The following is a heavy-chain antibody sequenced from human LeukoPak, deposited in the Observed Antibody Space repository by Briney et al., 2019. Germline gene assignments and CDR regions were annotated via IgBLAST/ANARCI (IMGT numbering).Heavy chain of an antibody. CDR1: ELTFKNAW. CDR2: IRSKTDGGTT. CDR3: STGLIPTTGYY. J-gene: IGHJ4*02. D-gene: IGHD1-1*01. V-gene: IGHV3-15*01. Sequence: PGGSLRLSCAASELTFKNAWMNWVRQAPGKGLEWVDRIRSKTDGGTTDYAAPVRGRFTISRDDSKNMLYLQMNSLKTEDTAVYYCSTGLIPTTGYYWGQGTLVAVSS.